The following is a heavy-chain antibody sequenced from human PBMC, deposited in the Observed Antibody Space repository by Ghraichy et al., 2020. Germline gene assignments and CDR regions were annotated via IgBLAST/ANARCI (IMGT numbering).Heavy chain of an antibody. J-gene: IGHJ2*01. CDR1: GYTLTELS. Sequence: ASVKVSCKVSGYTLTELSMHWVRQAPGKGLEWMGGFDPEDGETIYAQKFQGRVTMTEDTSTDTAYMELSSLRSEDTAVYYCATVSPQASTGGRWYFDLWGRGTLVTVSS. D-gene: IGHD2-2*01. CDR2: FDPEDGET. V-gene: IGHV1-24*01. CDR3: ATVSPQASTGGRWYFDL.